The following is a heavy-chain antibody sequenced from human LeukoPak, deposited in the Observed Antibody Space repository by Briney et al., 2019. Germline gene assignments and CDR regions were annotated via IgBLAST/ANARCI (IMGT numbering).Heavy chain of an antibody. V-gene: IGHV1-69*05. CDR1: RGTLSGGA. D-gene: IGHD3-9*01. CDR2: IIPIPGSA. CDR3: ECGPPGDLLTAYFDY. J-gene: IGHJ4*02. Sequence: ASVRVSSKPSRGTLSGGAGSSVPKTPREGVWCRGAIIPIPGSANYAQKFQGRVTLTMDQYPNIAFMELRSLTSEDTAVYYCECGPPGDLLTAYFDYWGQGTLVTVSS.